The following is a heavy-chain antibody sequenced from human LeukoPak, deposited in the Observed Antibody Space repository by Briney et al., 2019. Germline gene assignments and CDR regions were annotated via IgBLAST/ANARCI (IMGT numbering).Heavy chain of an antibody. CDR3: ARDLLYSSSWTDASG. D-gene: IGHD6-13*01. CDR2: IYYTGST. J-gene: IGHJ4*02. V-gene: IGHV4-59*12. CDR1: GGSISSNY. Sequence: SETLSLTCTVSGGSISSNYWSWIRQSPGKGLEWIGYIYYTGSTHYNPSLKSRVTMSVDTSKNQFSLKLSSVTAADTAVYYCARDLLYSSSWTDASGWGQGTLVTVSS.